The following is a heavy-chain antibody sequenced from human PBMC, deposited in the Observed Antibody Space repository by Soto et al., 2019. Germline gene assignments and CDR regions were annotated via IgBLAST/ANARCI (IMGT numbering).Heavy chain of an antibody. CDR3: AKDNYDSSGYSTFQH. Sequence: GGSLRLSCAASGFTFSSYAMSWVRQAPGKGLEWVSAISGSGGSTYYADSVKDRFTISRDNSKNTLYLQMNSLRAEDTAVYYCAKDNYDSSGYSTFQHWGQGTLVTVSS. CDR1: GFTFSSYA. V-gene: IGHV3-23*01. D-gene: IGHD3-22*01. CDR2: ISGSGGST. J-gene: IGHJ1*01.